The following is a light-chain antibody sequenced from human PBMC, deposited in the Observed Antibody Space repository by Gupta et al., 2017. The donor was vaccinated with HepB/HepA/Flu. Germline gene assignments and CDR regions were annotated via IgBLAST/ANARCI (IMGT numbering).Light chain of an antibody. V-gene: IGLV1-44*01. J-gene: IGLJ2*01. CDR3: AAWDASQNGRV. Sequence: QSVLTQQPSASGTPGQRVTISCSGSSSNIGSNTVNWYQQLPGPAPKLLSYSNNQRPSGVPDRFSGSTSGTSAYPAISGLPAEDEADYYCAAWDASQNGRVFGGGTKLTVL. CDR1: SSNIGSNT. CDR2: SNN.